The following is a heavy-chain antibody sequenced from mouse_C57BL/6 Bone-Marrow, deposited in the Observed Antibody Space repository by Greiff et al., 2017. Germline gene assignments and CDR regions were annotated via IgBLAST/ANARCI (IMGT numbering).Heavy chain of an antibody. D-gene: IGHD1-1*02. CDR3: ARERTHGRDYFDY. CDR1: GYTFTSYG. Sequence: QVQLQQSGAELARPGASVKLSCKASGYTFTSYGISWVKQRTGQGLEWIGDIYPRSGNTYYNEKFKGKATLTADKSSSTAYMELRSLTSEDSAVYFCARERTHGRDYFDYWGQGTTLTVSS. CDR2: IYPRSGNT. V-gene: IGHV1-81*01. J-gene: IGHJ2*01.